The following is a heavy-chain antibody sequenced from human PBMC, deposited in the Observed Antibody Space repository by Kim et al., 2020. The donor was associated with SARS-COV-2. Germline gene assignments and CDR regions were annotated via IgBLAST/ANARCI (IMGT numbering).Heavy chain of an antibody. J-gene: IGHJ4*02. CDR2: KGNT. Sequence: KGNTKYSQTFQGRVTITRDTSASTAYMELGSLRSEDTAVYYCARARSGLDYWGQGTLVTVSS. D-gene: IGHD3-10*01. CDR3: ARARSGLDY. V-gene: IGHV1-3*01.